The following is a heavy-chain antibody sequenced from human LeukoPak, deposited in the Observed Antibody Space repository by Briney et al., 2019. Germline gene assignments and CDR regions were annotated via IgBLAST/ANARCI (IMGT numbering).Heavy chain of an antibody. V-gene: IGHV3-21*01. CDR2: IDNSGTYI. Sequence: GGSLRLSCTASGFTFTTYSMDWVRQAQGKGLEWVSSIDNSGTYIYYADSVKGRFTISRDNSKNSLYLQMNSLRAEDTAVYYCASANPILLDYYYYYYMDVWGKGTTVTVSS. D-gene: IGHD3-3*01. J-gene: IGHJ6*03. CDR3: ASANPILLDYYYYYYMDV. CDR1: GFTFTTYS.